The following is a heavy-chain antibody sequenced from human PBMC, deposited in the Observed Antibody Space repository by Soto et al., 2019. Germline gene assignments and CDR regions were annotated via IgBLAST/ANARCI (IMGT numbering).Heavy chain of an antibody. CDR3: ARDRISRTTGNYYYGMDV. V-gene: IGHV3-30-3*01. J-gene: IGHJ6*02. CDR1: GFPFSDYP. D-gene: IGHD1-7*01. CDR2: ISFDGNNQ. Sequence: QVHVVESGGGVVQPGKPVRLSCAASGFPFSDYPFHWVRQAPGKGLDWVAVISFDGNNQYYTDSVKGRFTVSRDESKDTVTLLMNSLRPEDTGVYYCARDRISRTTGNYYYGMDVWGQGTTVTVS.